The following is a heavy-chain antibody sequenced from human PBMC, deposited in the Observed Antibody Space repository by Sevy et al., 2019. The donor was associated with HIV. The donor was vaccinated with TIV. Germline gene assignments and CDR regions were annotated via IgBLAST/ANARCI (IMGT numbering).Heavy chain of an antibody. CDR2: INHSGST. J-gene: IGHJ4*02. Sequence: SETLSLTCAVYGGSFSGYYWSWIRQPPGKGLEWIGEINHSGSTNYNPSLKSRVTISVDTSKNQFSLKLSSVTAADTAVYYCARGIVFGVVTSYYFDYCGQGTLVTVSS. CDR3: ARGIVFGVVTSYYFDY. CDR1: GGSFSGYY. D-gene: IGHD3-3*01. V-gene: IGHV4-34*01.